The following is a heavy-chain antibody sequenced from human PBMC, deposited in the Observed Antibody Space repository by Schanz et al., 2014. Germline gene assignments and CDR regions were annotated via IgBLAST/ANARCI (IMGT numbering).Heavy chain of an antibody. D-gene: IGHD5-12*01. CDR1: GYTFTSYD. CDR3: AREMLDIVATMDDDAFDI. CDR2: INPNSADT. V-gene: IGHV1-8*01. Sequence: QVQLVQSGAEVKKPGASVKVSCKASGYTFTSYDINWVRQATGQGLEWMGWINPNSADTGSAQKFQGRVTMTRDTSISTAYMELSSLRSEDTAVYYCAREMLDIVATMDDDAFDIWGQGTMVTVSS. J-gene: IGHJ3*02.